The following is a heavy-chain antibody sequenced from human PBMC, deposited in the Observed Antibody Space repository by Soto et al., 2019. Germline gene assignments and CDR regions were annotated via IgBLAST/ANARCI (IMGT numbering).Heavy chain of an antibody. CDR1: GGTFSSYT. D-gene: IGHD2-2*01. J-gene: IGHJ6*02. Sequence: SVKVSCKASGGTFSSYTISWVRQAPGQGLEWMGRIIPILGIANYAQKFQGRVTITADKSTSTAYMELSSLRSEDTAGYYCARGDIVVVPAAANYYYYGMDVWGQ. CDR2: IIPILGIA. V-gene: IGHV1-69*02. CDR3: ARGDIVVVPAAANYYYYGMDV.